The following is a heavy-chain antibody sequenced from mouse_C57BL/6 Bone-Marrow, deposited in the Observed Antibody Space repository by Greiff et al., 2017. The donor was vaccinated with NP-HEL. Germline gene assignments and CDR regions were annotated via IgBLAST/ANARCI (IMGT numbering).Heavy chain of an antibody. CDR3: ASTTVN. V-gene: IGHV1-42*01. CDR2: INPSTGGT. D-gene: IGHD1-1*01. CDR1: GYSFTGYY. Sequence: EVQLQQSGPELVKPGASVKISCKASGYSFTGYYMNWVKQSPEKSLEWIGEINPSTGGTTYNQKFKAKATLTVDKSSSTAYMQLKSLTSEDSAVYYCASTTVNWGQGTLVTVSA. J-gene: IGHJ3*01.